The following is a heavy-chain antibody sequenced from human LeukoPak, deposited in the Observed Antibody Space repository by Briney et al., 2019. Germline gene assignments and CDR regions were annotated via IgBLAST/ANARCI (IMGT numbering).Heavy chain of an antibody. Sequence: PGRSLRLSCAASGFTFSSYGMHWVRQAPGKGLEWVAVISYDGSNKYYADSVKGRFTISRDNSKNTLFMQMNSLRADDTAVYYCAKDREAQWAAFDIWGQGTMVTVSS. CDR2: ISYDGSNK. D-gene: IGHD1-26*01. CDR3: AKDREAQWAAFDI. CDR1: GFTFSSYG. V-gene: IGHV3-30*18. J-gene: IGHJ3*02.